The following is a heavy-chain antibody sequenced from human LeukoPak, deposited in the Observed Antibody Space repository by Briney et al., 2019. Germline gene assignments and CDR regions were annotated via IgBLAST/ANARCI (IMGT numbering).Heavy chain of an antibody. J-gene: IGHJ4*02. CDR3: AIMHGYYDGSGYWVQ. Sequence: GGSLRLSCAASGFTFSSYSMSWVRQAPGKGLEWVSFITTSGATTSYADSVKGRFTISRDNPRNTLYMQMNSLRDEDTALYYCAIMHGYYDGSGYWVQWGQGTLVTVSS. CDR2: ITTSGATT. D-gene: IGHD3-22*01. CDR1: GFTFSSYS. V-gene: IGHV3-23*01.